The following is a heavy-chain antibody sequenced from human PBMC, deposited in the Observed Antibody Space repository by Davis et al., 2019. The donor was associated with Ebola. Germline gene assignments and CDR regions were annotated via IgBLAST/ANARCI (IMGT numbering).Heavy chain of an antibody. CDR3: TTDAMIVVVITEAY. D-gene: IGHD3-22*01. J-gene: IGHJ4*02. CDR2: IKSKADGGTT. CDR1: GFTFSNAW. Sequence: GESLKISCAASGFTFSNAWMNWVRQAPGKGLEWVGRIKSKADGGTTDYAAPVKGRFTISRDDSKNTLYLQMNSLKTEDTAVYYCTTDAMIVVVITEAYWGQGTLVTVSS. V-gene: IGHV3-15*07.